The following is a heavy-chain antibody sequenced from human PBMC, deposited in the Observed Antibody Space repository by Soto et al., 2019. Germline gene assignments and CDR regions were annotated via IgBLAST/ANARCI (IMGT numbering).Heavy chain of an antibody. CDR1: GFTFSNYA. J-gene: IGHJ4*02. D-gene: IGHD1-26*01. V-gene: IGHV3-23*01. CDR2: ISGSGDST. Sequence: EVQLLESGGGLVQPGGSLRLSCAASGFTFSNYAMNWVRQAPVKGLEWVSVISGSGDSTYHADSVKGRFTISRDNSKNTLCLQRNSLRAEDTAVYYCARRGSGSYYDYWGQGTLVTVSS. CDR3: ARRGSGSYYDY.